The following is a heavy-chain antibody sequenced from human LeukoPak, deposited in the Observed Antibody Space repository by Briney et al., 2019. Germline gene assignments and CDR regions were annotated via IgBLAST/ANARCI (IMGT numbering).Heavy chain of an antibody. D-gene: IGHD3-22*01. CDR1: GSSFSNYW. CDR2: IRGDGSRK. CDR3: ARDANYHVSSDYYDAFDI. Sequence: PGGSLRLSCAASGSSFSNYWMTWLRQAPGKGLEWVANIRGDGSRKYYLDSVTGRFTISRDNAKNSLYLQMNSLRAEDTAVYYCARDANYHVSSDYYDAFDIWGQGTMVTVSS. J-gene: IGHJ3*02. V-gene: IGHV3-7*01.